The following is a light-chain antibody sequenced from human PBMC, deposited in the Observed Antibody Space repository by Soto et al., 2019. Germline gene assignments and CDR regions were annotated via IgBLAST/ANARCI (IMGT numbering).Light chain of an antibody. V-gene: IGKV1-17*01. CDR3: RQYNSYPWT. Sequence: DIQMTQSPSSLSASVGDRVTITCRASQDIRKDLGWYQQKPGKAPKRLIYAASSLQSGAPSRFSGSGSGTEFTLTISSLQTEDFATYYCRQYNSYPWTFGQAPKVEIK. CDR2: AAS. J-gene: IGKJ1*01. CDR1: QDIRKD.